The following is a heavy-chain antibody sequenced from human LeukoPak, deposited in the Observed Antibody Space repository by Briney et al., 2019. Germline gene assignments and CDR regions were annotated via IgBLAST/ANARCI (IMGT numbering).Heavy chain of an antibody. D-gene: IGHD6-13*01. CDR3: ARGLGSRYSSSWTSYYFDY. CDR1: GFTFSSYA. CDR2: IYSGGST. Sequence: PGRSLRLSCAASGFTFSSYAMHWVRQAPGKGLEWVSVIYSGGSTYYADSVKGRFTISRDNSKNTLYLQMNSLRAEDTAVYYCARGLGSRYSSSWTSYYFDYWGQGTLVTVSS. J-gene: IGHJ4*02. V-gene: IGHV3-53*01.